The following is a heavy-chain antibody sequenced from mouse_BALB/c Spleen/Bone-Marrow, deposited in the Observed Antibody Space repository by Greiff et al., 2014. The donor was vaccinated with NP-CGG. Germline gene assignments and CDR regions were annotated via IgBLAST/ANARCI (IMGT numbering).Heavy chain of an antibody. CDR1: GFDFSGFW. Sequence: EVKVEESGGGLVQPGGSLKFSCTASGFDFSGFWMGWVRQAPGKGLEWIGEINPDSSTINYTPSLKDRFIISRDNAKNTLYLQMNKVRSEDTALYYCGRLGYYGCFAYWGQGTLVTVSA. V-gene: IGHV4-1*02. D-gene: IGHD2-3*01. CDR3: GRLGYYGCFAY. CDR2: INPDSSTI. J-gene: IGHJ3*01.